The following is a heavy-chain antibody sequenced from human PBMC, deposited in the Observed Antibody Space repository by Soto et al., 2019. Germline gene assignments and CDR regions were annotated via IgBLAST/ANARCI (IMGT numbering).Heavy chain of an antibody. CDR1: GRSIKSYY. CDR3: ARTYDSNGYANEFDS. D-gene: IGHD3-22*01. Sequence: SETQSLTCHVSGRSIKSYYWSWVRPTPGKGLEWIGYIYDSGITSYNPSLKSRVTMSADTSKNQFSLKLTSVTGADTAVYYCARTYDSNGYANEFDSWGQGILVTVSS. CDR2: IYDSGIT. J-gene: IGHJ4*02. V-gene: IGHV4-59*01.